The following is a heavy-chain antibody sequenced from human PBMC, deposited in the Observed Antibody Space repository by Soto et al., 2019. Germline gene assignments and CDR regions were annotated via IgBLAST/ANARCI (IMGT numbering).Heavy chain of an antibody. J-gene: IGHJ6*03. Sequence: GGSLRLSCATSGFTFSSHGMHWVRQAPGKGLEWVTVIWYDGSDKYYADSVKGRFTISRDNSKNTLYLQMDSLRAEDTAVYYCARGTGHNYYYMDVWGKGTTVTVSS. D-gene: IGHD3-10*01. CDR3: ARGTGHNYYYMDV. CDR2: IWYDGSDK. V-gene: IGHV3-33*01. CDR1: GFTFSSHG.